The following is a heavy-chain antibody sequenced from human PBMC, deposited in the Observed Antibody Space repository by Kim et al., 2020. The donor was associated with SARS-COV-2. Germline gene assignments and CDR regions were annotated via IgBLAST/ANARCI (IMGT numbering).Heavy chain of an antibody. V-gene: IGHV4-38-2*02. CDR1: GYSISSGYY. J-gene: IGHJ4*02. Sequence: SQTLSLTCTISGYSISSGYYWGWIRQPPGKGLEWIGSIYHSGSTYYNPSLKSRVTISVDTSKNQFSLKLSSVTAADTAVYYCARDKRLFYDSSGYDYWGQ. CDR2: IYHSGST. D-gene: IGHD3-22*01. CDR3: ARDKRLFYDSSGYDY.